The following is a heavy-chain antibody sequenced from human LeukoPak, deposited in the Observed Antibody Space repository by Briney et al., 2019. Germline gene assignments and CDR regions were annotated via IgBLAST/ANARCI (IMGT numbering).Heavy chain of an antibody. V-gene: IGHV4-59*08. CDR2: IYYSGTT. D-gene: IGHD2-21*02. J-gene: IGHJ4*02. Sequence: SETLSLTCTVSGGSISSYYWSWIRQPPGKGLEWIGYIYYSGTTNYNPSPKSRVTISVDTSKNQFSLKLNSVTAADTAVYYCARLPPTHAYCGGDCYTTHFDYWGQGTLVTVSS. CDR1: GGSISSYY. CDR3: ARLPPTHAYCGGDCYTTHFDY.